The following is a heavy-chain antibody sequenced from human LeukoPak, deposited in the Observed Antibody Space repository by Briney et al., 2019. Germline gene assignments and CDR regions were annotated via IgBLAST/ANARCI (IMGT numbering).Heavy chain of an antibody. V-gene: IGHV4-59*01. CDR3: ARDGGSLYYYGMDV. CDR1: GGSISSYY. CDR2: IYYSGST. J-gene: IGHJ6*02. D-gene: IGHD1-14*01. Sequence: KPSGTLSLTCTVSGGSISSYYWSWIRQPPGKGLEWIGYIYYSGSTNYNPSLKSRVTISVDTSKNQFSLKLSSVTAADTAVYYCARDGGSLYYYGMDVWGQGTTVTVSS.